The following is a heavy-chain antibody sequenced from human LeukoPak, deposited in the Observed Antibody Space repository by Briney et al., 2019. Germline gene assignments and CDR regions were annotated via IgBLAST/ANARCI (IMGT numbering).Heavy chain of an antibody. Sequence: SETLSLTCTVSGYSISSGYYWGWIRQPAGKGLEWIGRIYTSGSTNYNPSLKSRVTISVGTSKNQFSLKLSSVTAADTAVYYCARELYYYDSSGYYPFDAFDIWGQGTMVTVSS. CDR3: ARELYYYDSSGYYPFDAFDI. CDR1: GYSISSGYY. CDR2: IYTSGST. J-gene: IGHJ3*02. V-gene: IGHV4-61*02. D-gene: IGHD3-22*01.